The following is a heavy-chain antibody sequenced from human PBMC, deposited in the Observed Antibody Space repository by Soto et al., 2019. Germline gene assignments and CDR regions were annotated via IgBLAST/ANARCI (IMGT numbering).Heavy chain of an antibody. V-gene: IGHV1-2*04. Sequence: ASVKVSCKASGYTFTGYYMHWVRQAPGQGLEWMGWINPNSGGTNYAQKFQGWVTMTRETSISTAFMELSRLRSDDTAVFYCARDSGSTKGLDYWGQGTLVTVSS. J-gene: IGHJ4*02. D-gene: IGHD1-1*01. CDR2: INPNSGGT. CDR1: GYTFTGYY. CDR3: ARDSGSTKGLDY.